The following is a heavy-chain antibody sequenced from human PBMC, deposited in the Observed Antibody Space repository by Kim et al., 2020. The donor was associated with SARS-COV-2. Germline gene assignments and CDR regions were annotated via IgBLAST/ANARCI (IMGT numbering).Heavy chain of an antibody. CDR2: INHSGST. J-gene: IGHJ1*01. V-gene: IGHV4-34*01. Sequence: SETLSLTCAVYGGSFSGYYWSWIRQPPGKGLEWIGEINHSGSTNYNPSLKSRVTISVDTSKNQFSLKLSSVTAADTAVYYCARGGGRVGATTVRVAPGTEYFQHWGQGTLVTVSS. CDR3: ARGGGRVGATTVRVAPGTEYFQH. CDR1: GGSFSGYY. D-gene: IGHD1-26*01.